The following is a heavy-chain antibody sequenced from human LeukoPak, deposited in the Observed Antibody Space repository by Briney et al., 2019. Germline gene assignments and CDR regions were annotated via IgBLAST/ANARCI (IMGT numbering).Heavy chain of an antibody. D-gene: IGHD4-11*01. Sequence: GGSLRLSCAASGFTFSSYSMHWVRQAPGKGLEWVAVISYDGSNKYYADSVKGRFTISRDNSKNTLYLQMNSLRAEDTAVYYCARDSDYHLDYWGQGTLVTVSS. CDR2: ISYDGSNK. J-gene: IGHJ4*02. CDR1: GFTFSSYS. V-gene: IGHV3-30-3*01. CDR3: ARDSDYHLDY.